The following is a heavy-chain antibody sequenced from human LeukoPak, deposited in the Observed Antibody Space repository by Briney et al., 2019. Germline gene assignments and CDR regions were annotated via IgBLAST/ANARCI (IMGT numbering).Heavy chain of an antibody. D-gene: IGHD6-19*01. J-gene: IGHJ4*02. CDR1: GGTFSSYA. CDR2: INAGNGNT. CDR3: AREMGSGWYFDY. V-gene: IGHV1-3*01. Sequence: GASVKVSCKASGGTFSSYAISWVRQAPGQRLEWMGWINAGNGNTKYSQKFQGRVTITRDTSASTAYMELSSLRSEDTAVYYCAREMGSGWYFDYWGQGTLVTVSS.